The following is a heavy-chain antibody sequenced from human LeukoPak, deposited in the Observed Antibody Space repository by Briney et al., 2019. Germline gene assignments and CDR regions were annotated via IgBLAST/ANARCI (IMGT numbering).Heavy chain of an antibody. CDR3: AIQGGTVY. CDR2: IKSDGSST. J-gene: IGHJ4*02. V-gene: IGHV3-74*01. Sequence: PGGSLRLSCAASGFTFSSYWMHWVRQAPGKGLVWVSRIKSDGSSTSYADSVEGRFTISRDNAKNTLYLRMSSLRAEDTAVYYCAIQGGTVYWGQGTLVTVSS. CDR1: GFTFSSYW. D-gene: IGHD1-26*01.